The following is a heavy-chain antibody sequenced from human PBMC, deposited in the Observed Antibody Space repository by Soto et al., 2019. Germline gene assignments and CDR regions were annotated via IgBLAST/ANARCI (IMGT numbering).Heavy chain of an antibody. Sequence: GGSLRLSCAASGFTFSSFGMHWVRQAPGKGLDWVAFISYDGSNKYYADSVKGRFTISRDNSENTVYLQMNSLRAEDRAVYYCAKAYVLPFLEERGYRMDVWGQGTTVIVSS. V-gene: IGHV3-30*18. CDR1: GFTFSSFG. CDR3: AKAYVLPFLEERGYRMDV. J-gene: IGHJ6*02. CDR2: ISYDGSNK. D-gene: IGHD3-3*01.